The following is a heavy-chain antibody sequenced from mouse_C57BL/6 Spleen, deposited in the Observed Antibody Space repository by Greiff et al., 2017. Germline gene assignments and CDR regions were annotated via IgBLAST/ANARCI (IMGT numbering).Heavy chain of an antibody. V-gene: IGHV5-17*01. J-gene: IGHJ4*01. CDR2: ISSGSSTI. Sequence: EVQLQQSGGGLVKPGGSLKLSCAASGFTFSDYGMHWVRQAPEKGLEWVAYISSGSSTIYYADTVKGRFTISRDNAKNTLFLQMTSLRSEDTAMYYCARAGYDYDPYAMDYWGQGTSVTVSS. CDR3: ARAGYDYDPYAMDY. D-gene: IGHD2-4*01. CDR1: GFTFSDYG.